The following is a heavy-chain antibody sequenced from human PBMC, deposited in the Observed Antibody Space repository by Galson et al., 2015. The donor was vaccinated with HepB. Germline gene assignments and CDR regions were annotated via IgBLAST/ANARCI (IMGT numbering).Heavy chain of an antibody. CDR2: IYSGGST. CDR1: GFTVSSNY. Sequence: SLRLSCAASGFTVSSNYMSWVRQAPGKGLEWVSVIYSGGSTYYADSVKGRFTISRDNSKNTLYLQMNSLRAEDTAVYYCASGIVGATLTLDYWGQGTLVTVSS. CDR3: ASGIVGATLTLDY. V-gene: IGHV3-66*02. J-gene: IGHJ4*02. D-gene: IGHD1-26*01.